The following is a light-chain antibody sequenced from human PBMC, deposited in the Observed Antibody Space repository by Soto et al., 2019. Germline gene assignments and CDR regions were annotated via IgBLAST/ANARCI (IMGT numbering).Light chain of an antibody. CDR3: MQGTLPWT. CDR1: QSLVYSDGNTY. Sequence: DVVMTQSPLSLPVTLGQPASISCRSSQSLVYSDGNTYLNWFQQRPGQSPRRLIYKVSNRDSGVPDRFSGSGSGTDFPLKISRVEAEDVGVYYCMQGTLPWTFGQGTKVEIK. V-gene: IGKV2-30*01. CDR2: KVS. J-gene: IGKJ1*01.